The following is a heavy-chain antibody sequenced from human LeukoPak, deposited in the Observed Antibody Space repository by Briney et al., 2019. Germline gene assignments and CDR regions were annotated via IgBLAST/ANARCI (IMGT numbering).Heavy chain of an antibody. CDR2: ISGSGGTT. CDR3: ARFSYDCWSGPRDY. V-gene: IGHV3-23*01. D-gene: IGHD3-3*01. J-gene: IGHJ4*02. Sequence: GGSLRLSCAASGFTFSGYAMNWVRQAPGKGLEWVSSISGSGGTTYYADSVKGRFTISRDNSKNTLYLQMNSLRAEDTAVYYCARFSYDCWSGPRDYWGQGTLVTVSS. CDR1: GFTFSGYA.